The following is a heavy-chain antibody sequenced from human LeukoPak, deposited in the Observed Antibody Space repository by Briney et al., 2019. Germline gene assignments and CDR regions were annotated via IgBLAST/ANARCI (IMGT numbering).Heavy chain of an antibody. CDR3: AKDAIMVRGVIIYFDY. Sequence: PGGSLRLPCAASGFTFSSYGMHWVRQAPGKGLEWVAVISYDGSNKYYADSVKDRFTISRDNSKNTLYLQMNSLRAEDTAVYYCAKDAIMVRGVIIYFDYWGQGTLVTVSS. CDR2: ISYDGSNK. D-gene: IGHD3-10*01. V-gene: IGHV3-30*18. CDR1: GFTFSSYG. J-gene: IGHJ4*02.